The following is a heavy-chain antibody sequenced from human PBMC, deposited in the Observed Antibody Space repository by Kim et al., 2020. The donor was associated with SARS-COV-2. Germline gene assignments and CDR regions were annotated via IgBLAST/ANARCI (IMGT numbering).Heavy chain of an antibody. Sequence: YNPSPQNRVTRSADTTKTSFSLKLSSVTAADTAVYYCARQGFLEWSASDPWGQGTLVTVSS. D-gene: IGHD3-3*01. CDR3: ARQGFLEWSASDP. V-gene: IGHV4-59*08. J-gene: IGHJ5*02.